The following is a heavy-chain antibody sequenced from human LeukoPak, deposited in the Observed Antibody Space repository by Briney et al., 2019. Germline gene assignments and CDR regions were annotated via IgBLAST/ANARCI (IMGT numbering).Heavy chain of an antibody. J-gene: IGHJ4*02. V-gene: IGHV4-39*07. CDR3: ARWRAPFDWLLSGGYLGGDSSGFDY. CDR1: GGSISISSYY. Sequence: PSETLSLTCSVSGGSISISSYYWGWIRQPPGKGLEWIGSIYYSGSTNYNPSLKSRVTISVDTSKNQFSLKLSSVTAADTAVYYCARWRAPFDWLLSGGYLGGDSSGFDYWGQGTLVTVSS. D-gene: IGHD3-9*01. CDR2: IYYSGST.